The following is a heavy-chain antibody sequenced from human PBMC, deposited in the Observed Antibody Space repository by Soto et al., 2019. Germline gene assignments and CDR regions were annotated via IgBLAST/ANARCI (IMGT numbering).Heavy chain of an antibody. J-gene: IGHJ6*03. V-gene: IGHV4-31*03. CDR2: IYYSGRT. Sequence: QVQLQESGPGLVKPSQTLSLTCTVSGGSISSGGYYWSWIRQHPGKGLEWIGYIYYSGRTYYNPSLKRRVTISVDTSKIQFSLKLSSVTAEYTAVYYCARFPPTQVDSRDYYYYMDVWGKGTTDTVSS. D-gene: IGHD1-1*01. CDR1: GGSISSGGYY. CDR3: ARFPPTQVDSRDYYYYMDV.